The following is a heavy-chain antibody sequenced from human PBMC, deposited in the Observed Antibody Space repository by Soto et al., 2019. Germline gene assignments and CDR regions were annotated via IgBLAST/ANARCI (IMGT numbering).Heavy chain of an antibody. D-gene: IGHD3-16*01. J-gene: IGHJ6*02. Sequence: QVQLVQSGAEVKNPGASVKVSCKASGYTFTRYGIGWARQAPGQGLEWMGWINTYNGNTNYAQNVQGRVTLTTDTSTSTDYMELRSLRSTDTAIYYCAMVDVYVTPSPQDVWGQGTTVIVSS. CDR3: AMVDVYVTPSPQDV. V-gene: IGHV1-18*01. CDR2: INTYNGNT. CDR1: GYTFTRYG.